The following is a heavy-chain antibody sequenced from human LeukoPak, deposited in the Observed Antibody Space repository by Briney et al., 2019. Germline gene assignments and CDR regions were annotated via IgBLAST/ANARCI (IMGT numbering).Heavy chain of an antibody. CDR2: INSNSGGT. D-gene: IGHD6-6*01. CDR1: GYTFTGYY. CDR3: AISSIAAREGWFDP. Sequence: ASVKVSCKASGYTFTGYYMHWVRQAPGQGLEWMGWINSNSGGTNYAQKFQGRVTMTRDTSISTAYMELSRLRSDDTAVYYCAISSIAAREGWFDPWGQGTLVTVSS. V-gene: IGHV1-2*02. J-gene: IGHJ5*02.